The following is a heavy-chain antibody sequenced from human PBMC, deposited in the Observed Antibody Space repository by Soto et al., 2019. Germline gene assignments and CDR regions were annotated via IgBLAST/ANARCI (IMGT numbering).Heavy chain of an antibody. D-gene: IGHD6-13*01. Sequence: PSETLSLTCTVADDSIGRSNYFWGWIRQPPGKGLEWIGNIFYSGNTHYNPSLKSRVTISLDTSNHHFSLRVSSVTAADTAVYYCARRGEQRLVRGFGFDYWGQGTLVTVSS. CDR3: ARRGEQRLVRGFGFDY. J-gene: IGHJ4*02. V-gene: IGHV4-39*01. CDR1: DDSIGRSNYF. CDR2: IFYSGNT.